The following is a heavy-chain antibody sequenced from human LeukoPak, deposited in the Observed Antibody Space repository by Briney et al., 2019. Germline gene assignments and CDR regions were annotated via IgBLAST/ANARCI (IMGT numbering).Heavy chain of an antibody. V-gene: IGHV4-39*07. J-gene: IGHJ4*02. D-gene: IGHD6-13*01. CDR2: IYYSGST. Sequence: PSETLSLTCTVSGGSISSSSYYWGWIRQPPGKGLEWIGSIYYSGSTYYNPSLKSRVTISVDTSKNQFSLKLSSVTAADTAVYYCARITAAGTVFDYWGQGTLVTVSS. CDR3: ARITAAGTVFDY. CDR1: GGSISSSSYY.